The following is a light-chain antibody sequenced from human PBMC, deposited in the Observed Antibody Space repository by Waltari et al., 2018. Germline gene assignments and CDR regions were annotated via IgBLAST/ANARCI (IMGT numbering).Light chain of an antibody. CDR1: QSVRSN. Sequence: EIVMTQSPATLSVSPGERVTLPCGASQSVRSNLAWYQQKPGLAPRLLIYGASTRATGVPARFSGSGSGTEFTLTISSLQSEDFAVYYCQQYNYWPPYTFGQGTKLEIK. V-gene: IGKV3-15*01. CDR3: QQYNYWPPYT. CDR2: GAS. J-gene: IGKJ2*01.